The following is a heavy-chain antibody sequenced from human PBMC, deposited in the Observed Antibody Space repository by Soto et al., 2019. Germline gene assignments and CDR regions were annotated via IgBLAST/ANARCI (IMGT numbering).Heavy chain of an antibody. CDR3: ARGGGYGDYGGGGY. V-gene: IGHV4-34*01. CDR2: INHSGST. J-gene: IGHJ4*02. CDR1: GGSFSGYY. D-gene: IGHD4-17*01. Sequence: SETLSLTCAVYGGSFSGYYWSWIRQPPGKGLEWIGEINHSGSTNYNPSLKSRVTISVDTSKNQFSLKLSSVTAADTAVYYCARGGGYGDYGGGGYWGQGTLVTVSS.